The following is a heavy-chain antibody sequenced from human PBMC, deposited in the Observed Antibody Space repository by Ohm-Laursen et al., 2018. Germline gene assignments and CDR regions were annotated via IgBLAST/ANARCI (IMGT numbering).Heavy chain of an antibody. Sequence: SDTLSLTCVVSGDSISGYYWTWIRQPPGKGLEWIGFIYFRGNTDYNPSLKSRLTMSADTSKNQFSLKLNSVTAADTAVYYCARGRAPLDYYGMDVWGQGTSVTVSS. V-gene: IGHV4-59*12. D-gene: IGHD3-10*01. CDR3: ARGRAPLDYYGMDV. J-gene: IGHJ6*02. CDR2: IYFRGNT. CDR1: GDSISGYY.